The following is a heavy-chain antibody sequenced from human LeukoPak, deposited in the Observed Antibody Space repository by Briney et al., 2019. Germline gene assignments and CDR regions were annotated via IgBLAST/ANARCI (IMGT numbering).Heavy chain of an antibody. CDR3: ATDRPVVPAAIWRFDL. Sequence: GASVTVSCTASGYTFTSYFMHWVRQAPGQGLEWMGIINPSGGSTIYAQKFQGRVTMTEDTSTDTAYMELSSLRSEDTAVYYCATDRPVVPAAIWRFDLWGRGTLVTVSS. V-gene: IGHV1-46*01. D-gene: IGHD2-2*02. J-gene: IGHJ2*01. CDR2: INPSGGST. CDR1: GYTFTSYF.